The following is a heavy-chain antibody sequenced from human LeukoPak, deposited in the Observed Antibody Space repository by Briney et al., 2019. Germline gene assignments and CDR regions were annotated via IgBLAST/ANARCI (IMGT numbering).Heavy chain of an antibody. CDR1: GGSISSGGYY. J-gene: IGHJ4*02. Sequence: SETLSLTCTVSGGSISSGGYYWSWIRQPPGKGLEWIGYIYHSGSTNYNPSLKSRVTMSVDTSKNQFSLKLSSVTAADTAVYYCARGRWFDYWGQGTLVTVSS. V-gene: IGHV4-61*08. CDR3: ARGRWFDY. CDR2: IYHSGST. D-gene: IGHD4-23*01.